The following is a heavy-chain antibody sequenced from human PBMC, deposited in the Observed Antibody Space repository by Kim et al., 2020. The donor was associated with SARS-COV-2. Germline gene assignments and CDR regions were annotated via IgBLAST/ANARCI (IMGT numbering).Heavy chain of an antibody. V-gene: IGHV4-4*02. CDR1: GGSISSSNW. CDR3: ARDRGSGSSVWEFGGDAFDI. J-gene: IGHJ3*02. Sequence: SETLSLTCAVSGGSISSSNWWSWVRQPPGKGLEWIGEIYHSGSTNYNPSLKSRVTIAVDKSKNQFSLKLSSVTAADTAVYYCARDRGSGSSVWEFGGDAFDIWGQGTMVTVSS. D-gene: IGHD1-26*01. CDR2: IYHSGST.